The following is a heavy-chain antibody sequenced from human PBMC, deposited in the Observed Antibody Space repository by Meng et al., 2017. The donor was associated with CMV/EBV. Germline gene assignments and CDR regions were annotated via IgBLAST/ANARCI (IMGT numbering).Heavy chain of an antibody. CDR1: EFTFSSYS. D-gene: IGHD6-6*01. V-gene: IGHV3-48*04. J-gene: IGHJ4*02. CDR2: ISSSSSTI. CDR3: ARGLAARPWDY. Sequence: GESLKISCAASEFTFSSYSMNWVRQAPGKGLEWVSYISSSSSTIYYADSVKGRFTISRDNAKNSLYLQMNSLRAEDTAVYYCARGLAARPWDYWGQGTLVTVSS.